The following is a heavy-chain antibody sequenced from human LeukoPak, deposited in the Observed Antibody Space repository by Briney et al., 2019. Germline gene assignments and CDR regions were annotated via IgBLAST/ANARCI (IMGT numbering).Heavy chain of an antibody. V-gene: IGHV1-8*01. CDR1: GYTFRSFD. Sequence: ASVKVPCKASGYTFRSFDVNWVRQATGQGLEGMGWMNPNSGNTGYAQDFQGRVTMTRNTSISTAYMEVSGLTSEDTAVYYCARAASPASYAMDVWGQGTTVTVSS. CDR2: MNPNSGNT. CDR3: ARAASPASYAMDV. J-gene: IGHJ6*02.